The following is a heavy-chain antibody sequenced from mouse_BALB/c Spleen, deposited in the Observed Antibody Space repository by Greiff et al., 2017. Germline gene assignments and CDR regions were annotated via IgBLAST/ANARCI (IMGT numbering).Heavy chain of an antibody. D-gene: IGHD1-1*01. J-gene: IGHJ3*01. CDR2: ISSGGST. Sequence: EVQLQESGGGLVKPGGSLKLSCAASGFTFSSYAMSWVRQTPEKRLEWVASISSGGSTYYPDSVKGRFTISRDNARNILYLQMSSLRSEDTAMYYCARGAGSSYDWFAYWGQGTLVTVSA. CDR3: ARGAGSSYDWFAY. V-gene: IGHV5-6-5*01. CDR1: GFTFSSYA.